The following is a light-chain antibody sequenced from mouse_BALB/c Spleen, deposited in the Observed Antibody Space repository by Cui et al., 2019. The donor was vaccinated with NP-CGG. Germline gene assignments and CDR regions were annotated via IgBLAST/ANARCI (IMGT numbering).Light chain of an antibody. CDR3: ALWYSNHWV. V-gene: IGLV1*01. CDR2: GTN. CDR1: TGTVTTSNY. Sequence: QVVLTQDSALPTSPGETVTLTCRSSTGTVTTSNYANWVQEKPDHLFTGLIGGTNNRAPGVPARFSGSLIGDKAALTITGAQTEDEAIYFCALWYSNHWVFGGGTKLTVL. J-gene: IGLJ1*01.